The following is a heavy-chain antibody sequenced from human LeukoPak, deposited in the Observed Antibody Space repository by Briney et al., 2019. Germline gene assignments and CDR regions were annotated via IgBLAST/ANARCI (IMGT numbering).Heavy chain of an antibody. J-gene: IGHJ4*02. Sequence: GGSLRLSCAASGFTYSTYWMSWVRQAPGKGLEWVANINQDGSERYYVDSVRGRFTISRDNAKNSLYLQMNSLRGEDTAVYYCARNAPFDYWGQGTLVTVSS. CDR2: INQDGSER. V-gene: IGHV3-7*01. CDR3: ARNAPFDY. CDR1: GFTYSTYW.